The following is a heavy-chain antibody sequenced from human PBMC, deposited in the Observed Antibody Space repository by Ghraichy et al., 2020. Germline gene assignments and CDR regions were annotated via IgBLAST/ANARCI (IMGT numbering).Heavy chain of an antibody. V-gene: IGHV4-34*01. Sequence: SETLSLTCAVYGGSFSGYYWSWIRQPPGKGLEWIGEINHSGSTNYNPSLKSRVTISVDTSKNQFSLKLSSVTAADTAVYYCARGKFTIRGLHDYWGQGTLVTVSS. CDR2: INHSGST. D-gene: IGHD3-3*01. CDR3: ARGKFTIRGLHDY. J-gene: IGHJ4*02. CDR1: GGSFSGYY.